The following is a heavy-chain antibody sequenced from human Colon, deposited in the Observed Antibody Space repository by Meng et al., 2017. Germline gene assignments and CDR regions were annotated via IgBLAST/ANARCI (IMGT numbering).Heavy chain of an antibody. CDR2: IHYVGRT. CDR1: GGSINSYY. J-gene: IGHJ4*02. CDR3: ARHSGAKVGAFDY. Sequence: QVQLQESGPGLVKPSQTLSLTCTVPGGSINSYYWSWIRQPPGKGLEWIGYIHYVGRTNYNPSLKSRVTISVDTSKNHFSLKLNSVTAADTAVYYCARHSGAKVGAFDYWGQGTLVTVSS. V-gene: IGHV4-59*08. D-gene: IGHD1-26*01.